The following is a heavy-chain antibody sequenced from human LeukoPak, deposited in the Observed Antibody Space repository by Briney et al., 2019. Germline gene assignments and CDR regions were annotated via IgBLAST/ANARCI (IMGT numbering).Heavy chain of an antibody. J-gene: IGHJ4*02. CDR1: GVSISSSNW. Sequence: KASETLSLTCAVSGVSISSSNWWSWFRQSPGKGLEWIGEVYDSGAANYHPSLRSRVTISVDTSKNHFSLKLTSVTAADTAVYYCAREHYYDSTAYLDWGQGTLVSVSS. CDR3: AREHYYDSTAYLD. CDR2: VYDSGAA. D-gene: IGHD3-22*01. V-gene: IGHV4-4*02.